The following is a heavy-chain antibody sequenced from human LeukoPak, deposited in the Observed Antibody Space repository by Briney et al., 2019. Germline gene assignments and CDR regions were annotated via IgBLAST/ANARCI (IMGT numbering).Heavy chain of an antibody. CDR2: IYYSGST. CDR3: ARVFYYYDSSGYFDY. J-gene: IGHJ4*02. V-gene: IGHV4-59*08. D-gene: IGHD3-22*01. CDR1: GGSISSYY. Sequence: PSETLSLTCTVSGGSISSYYWSWIRQPPGKGLEWIGYIYYSGSTNYNPSLKSRVTISVDTSKNQFSLKLSSVTAADTAVYYCARVFYYYDSSGYFDYWGQGTLVTVSS.